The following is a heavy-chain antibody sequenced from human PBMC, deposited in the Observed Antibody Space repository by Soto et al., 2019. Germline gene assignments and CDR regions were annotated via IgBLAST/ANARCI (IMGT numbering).Heavy chain of an antibody. D-gene: IGHD5-18*01. CDR3: ARETNTAMAP. CDR1: GFTFSSYE. V-gene: IGHV3-48*03. J-gene: IGHJ5*02. Sequence: GGSLRLSCAASGFTFSSYEMNWVRQAPGKGLEWVSYISSSGSTIYYADSVKGRFTISRDNAKNSLYLQMNSLRAEDTAAYYCARETNTAMAPWGQGTLVTVSS. CDR2: ISSSGSTI.